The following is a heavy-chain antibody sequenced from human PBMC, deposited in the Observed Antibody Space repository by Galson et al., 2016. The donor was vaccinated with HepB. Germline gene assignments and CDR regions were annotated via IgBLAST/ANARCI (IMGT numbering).Heavy chain of an antibody. CDR3: ARDRGLTTGSRYFDY. V-gene: IGHV3-21*01. CDR2: ISSSSSYI. Sequence: SLRLSCAASGFTFSSYSMAWIRQPPGKGLEWVSSISSSSSYIHYADSVRGRFTISRDITKNSLYPQMNSLRVEDTAVYYCARDRGLTTGSRYFDYWGQGTLVTVSS. J-gene: IGHJ4*02. D-gene: IGHD4-17*01. CDR1: GFTFSSYS.